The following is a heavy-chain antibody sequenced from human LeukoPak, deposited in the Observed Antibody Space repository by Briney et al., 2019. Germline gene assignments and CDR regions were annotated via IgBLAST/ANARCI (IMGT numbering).Heavy chain of an antibody. Sequence: SETLSLTCAVYGGSFSGYYWSWIRQPPGKGLEWIGEINHSGSTNYNPSLKSRVTISVDTSKNQFSLKLSSVTAADTAVYYCARARRAGLRRIAAAGSTAFDYWGQGTLVTVSS. J-gene: IGHJ4*02. CDR1: GGSFSGYY. V-gene: IGHV4-34*01. CDR3: ARARRAGLRRIAAAGSTAFDY. CDR2: INHSGST. D-gene: IGHD6-13*01.